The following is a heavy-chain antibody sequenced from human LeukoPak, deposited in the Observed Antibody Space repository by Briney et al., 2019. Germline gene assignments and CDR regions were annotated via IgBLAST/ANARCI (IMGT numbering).Heavy chain of an antibody. Sequence: GGSLRLSCAASGFTFSSYAMSWVRQAPGKGLEWVSGISGSGGSTYYADSVKGRFTISRDNSKNTLYLQMSSLRAEDTAVYYCAIDTSDDYADYWGQGTLVTVSP. CDR1: GFTFSSYA. CDR3: AIDTSDDYADY. V-gene: IGHV3-23*01. CDR2: ISGSGGST. J-gene: IGHJ4*02.